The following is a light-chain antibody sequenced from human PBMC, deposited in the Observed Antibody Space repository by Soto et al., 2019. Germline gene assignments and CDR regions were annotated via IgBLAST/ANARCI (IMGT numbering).Light chain of an antibody. J-gene: IGLJ1*01. V-gene: IGLV1-40*01. CDR3: QSYDSSLSGSEV. CDR2: GNS. Sequence: QSVLTQQPSVSGAPGQRVTISCTGSSSNIGAGYDVHWYQQLPVTAPKLLIYGNSNRPSGVPDRFSGSKSGTSASLAITGLQAEDEADYYCQSYDSSLSGSEVFGTGTKLTVL. CDR1: SSNIGAGYD.